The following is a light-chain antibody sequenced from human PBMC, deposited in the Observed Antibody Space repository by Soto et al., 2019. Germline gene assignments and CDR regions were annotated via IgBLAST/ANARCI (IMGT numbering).Light chain of an antibody. J-gene: IGKJ4*01. CDR2: AAS. V-gene: IGKV1-27*01. CDR1: QGIDNN. CDR3: QKCKVAPFT. Sequence: DIQMTQSPSSLSASLGDRVTITCRASQGIDNNLAWYQQKPGKAPKLLIYAASTLHSGVPSRFTGSGSGTDFTLTISSLQPEDAATYYCQKCKVAPFTFGGGTKVE.